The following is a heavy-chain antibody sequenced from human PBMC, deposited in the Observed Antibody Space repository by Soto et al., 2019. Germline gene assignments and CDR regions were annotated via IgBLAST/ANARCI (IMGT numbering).Heavy chain of an antibody. V-gene: IGHV1-69*13. D-gene: IGHD6-13*01. Sequence: SVKVSCKASGGTFSSYAISWVRQAPGQGLEWMGGTIPIFGTANYAQKFQGRVTITADESTSTAYMELSSLRSEDTAVYYCARDRQKQQLVGNYYGMDVWGQGTTVTVSS. J-gene: IGHJ6*02. CDR2: TIPIFGTA. CDR3: ARDRQKQQLVGNYYGMDV. CDR1: GGTFSSYA.